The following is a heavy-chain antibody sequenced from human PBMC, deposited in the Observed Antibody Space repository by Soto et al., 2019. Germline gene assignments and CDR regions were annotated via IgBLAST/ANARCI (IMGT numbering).Heavy chain of an antibody. CDR1: GGSISSSSYY. J-gene: IGHJ6*02. CDR3: ARHYDSSGYYLTYYYYYGMDV. D-gene: IGHD3-22*01. V-gene: IGHV4-39*01. Sequence: QLQLQESGPGLVKPSETLSLTCTVSGGSISSSSYYWGWIRQPPGKGLEWIGSIYYSGSTYYNPSLKSRVTRSVDTSKNQFSLKLSSVTAADTAVYYCARHYDSSGYYLTYYYYYGMDVWGQGTTVTVSS. CDR2: IYYSGST.